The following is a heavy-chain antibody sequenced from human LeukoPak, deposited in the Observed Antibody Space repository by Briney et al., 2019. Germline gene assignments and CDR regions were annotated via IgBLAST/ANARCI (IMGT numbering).Heavy chain of an antibody. D-gene: IGHD3-9*01. CDR2: LSIFSWNSGSK. J-gene: IGHJ4*02. CDR3: AKDSSYDILTGYPDY. Sequence: PGRSLRLSCAASGFTFDDYAMHWVRQAPGKGLEWVSGLSIFSWNSGSKGYADSVKGRFTISRDNAKNSLYLQMNSLRAEDTALYYCAKDSSYDILTGYPDYWGQGTLVTVSS. V-gene: IGHV3-9*01. CDR1: GFTFDDYA.